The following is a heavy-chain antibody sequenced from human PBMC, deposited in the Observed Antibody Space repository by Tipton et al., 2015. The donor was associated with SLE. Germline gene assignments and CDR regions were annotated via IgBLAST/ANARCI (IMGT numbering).Heavy chain of an antibody. CDR1: GDSIRNSSNY. V-gene: IGHV4-39*07. CDR2: IYYSGRT. Sequence: TLSLTCSVSGDSIRNSSNYWGWIRQPPGKGLEWIGSIYYSGRTSYNPSLKSRVSISADTSKNHFSLWLTSVTAAATAVYYCARHTTTEWFRLVMGASWFDPWGQGTLVTVSS. D-gene: IGHD6-19*01. CDR3: ARHTTTEWFRLVMGASWFDP. J-gene: IGHJ5*02.